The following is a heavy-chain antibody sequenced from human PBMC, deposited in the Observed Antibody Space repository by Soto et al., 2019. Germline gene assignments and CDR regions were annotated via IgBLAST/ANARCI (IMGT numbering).Heavy chain of an antibody. V-gene: IGHV4-59*01. J-gene: IGHJ4*02. CDR2: IYYSGST. CDR1: GGSISSYY. Sequence: PSETLSLTCTVSGGSISSYYWSWIRQPPGKGLEWIGYIYYSGSTNYNPSLKSRVTISVDTPKNQFSLKLSSVTAADTAVYYCARYQNWNYLDYWGQGTLVTVSS. CDR3: ARYQNWNYLDY. D-gene: IGHD2-2*01.